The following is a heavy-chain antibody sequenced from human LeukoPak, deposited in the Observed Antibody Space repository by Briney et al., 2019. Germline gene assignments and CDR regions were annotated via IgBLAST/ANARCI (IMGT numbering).Heavy chain of an antibody. V-gene: IGHV3-23*01. Sequence: GGSLRLSCAATGFTFSSSAMNWVRQAPGKGLEWVSTMSGSGGSTHYADSVKGRFTISRDNSKNTLYLQMNSLRAEDTAVYYCAKDPYYYDSSGYGYGLDVWGQGTTVTVSS. CDR2: MSGSGGST. CDR3: AKDPYYYDSSGYGYGLDV. CDR1: GFTFSSSA. J-gene: IGHJ6*02. D-gene: IGHD3-22*01.